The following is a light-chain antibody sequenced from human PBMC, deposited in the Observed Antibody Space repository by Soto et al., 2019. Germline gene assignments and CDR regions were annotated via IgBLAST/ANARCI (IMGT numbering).Light chain of an antibody. CDR3: SSHTTSSTLFYV. CDR1: SSDIGAYDY. J-gene: IGLJ1*01. V-gene: IGLV2-14*01. Sequence: QSALTQPASLSGSPGQSITISCTGTSSDIGAYDYVSWFQQHPGKAPKLIIYEVIDRPSGVSNRFSGSKSGNTASLTISGLQTEDEADYYCSSHTTSSTLFYVFGTGTKVTVL. CDR2: EVI.